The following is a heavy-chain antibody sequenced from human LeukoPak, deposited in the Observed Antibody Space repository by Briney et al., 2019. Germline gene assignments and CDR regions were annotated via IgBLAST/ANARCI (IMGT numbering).Heavy chain of an antibody. CDR1: GGSVRRGNYY. D-gene: IGHD3-10*01. Sequence: KSSETLSLTCTVSGGSVRRGNYYWTWIRQPAGSGLEWIGRIYTSGTTDYNPSLRTRVTISVDASRNQFSLNLSSVTAADTAVYYCARGSNLKNYRGARNYYYYGMDVWGQGTTVTVSS. J-gene: IGHJ6*02. CDR3: ARGSNLKNYRGARNYYYYGMDV. CDR2: IYTSGTT. V-gene: IGHV4-61*02.